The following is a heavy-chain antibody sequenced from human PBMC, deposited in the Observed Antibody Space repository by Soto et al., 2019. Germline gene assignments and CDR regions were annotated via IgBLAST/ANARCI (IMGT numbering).Heavy chain of an antibody. CDR2: INHSGST. Sequence: ETLSLTCAVYGGSFSGYYWSWIRQPPGKGLEWIGEINHSGSTNYNPSLKSRVTISVDTSKNQFSLKLSSVTAADTAVYYCARSDFWSGYYPYYWGQGTLVTVSS. CDR3: ARSDFWSGYYPYY. D-gene: IGHD3-3*01. CDR1: GGSFSGYY. J-gene: IGHJ4*02. V-gene: IGHV4-34*01.